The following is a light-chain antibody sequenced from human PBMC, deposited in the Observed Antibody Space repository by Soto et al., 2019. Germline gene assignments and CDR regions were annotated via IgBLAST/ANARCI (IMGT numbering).Light chain of an antibody. V-gene: IGKV1-9*01. J-gene: IGKJ1*01. CDR1: QDINNY. CDR3: QQLNSYPRT. CDR2: AAS. Sequence: DIQLTQSPSFLSASVGDRVTITCRASQDINNYLAWYQQKPGKAPKLLIYAASTLQSAVPSRFSGCGSGTDFTLTISSLQPEEFATYYCQQLNSYPRTFGPGTKVEF.